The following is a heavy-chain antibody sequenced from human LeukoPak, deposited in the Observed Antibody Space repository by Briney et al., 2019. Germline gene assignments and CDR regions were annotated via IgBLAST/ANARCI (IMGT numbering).Heavy chain of an antibody. D-gene: IGHD3-10*01. J-gene: IGHJ5*02. CDR3: ARVRDYYGSGSGWFDP. Sequence: SETLSLTCAVYGGSFSGYYWSWIRQPPGKGLEWIGEINHSGSTNYNPSLKSRVTMSVDTSKNQFSLKLSSVTAADTAVYYCARVRDYYGSGSGWFDPWGQGTLVTVSS. CDR2: INHSGST. V-gene: IGHV4-34*01. CDR1: GGSFSGYY.